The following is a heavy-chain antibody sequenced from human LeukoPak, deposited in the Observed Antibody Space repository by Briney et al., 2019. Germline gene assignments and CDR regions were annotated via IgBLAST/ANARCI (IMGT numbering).Heavy chain of an antibody. J-gene: IGHJ4*02. V-gene: IGHV4-59*01. D-gene: IGHD3-10*01. CDR1: GGSISSYY. Sequence: SETLSLTCTVSGGSISSYYWSWIRQPPGKGLEWIGYIYYSGSTNYNPSLKSRVTISVDTSKNQFSLKLSSVTAADTAVYYCASLRISMVRGAYLYYFDYWGQGTLVTVSS. CDR2: IYYSGST. CDR3: ASLRISMVRGAYLYYFDY.